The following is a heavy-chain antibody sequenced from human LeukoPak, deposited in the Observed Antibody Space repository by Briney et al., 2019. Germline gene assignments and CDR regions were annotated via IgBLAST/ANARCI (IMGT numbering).Heavy chain of an antibody. J-gene: IGHJ4*02. CDR2: FDPEDGET. D-gene: IGHD6-19*01. CDR1: GYTLTELS. Sequence: GASVKVSCKVSGYTLTELSMHWVRQAPGKGLEWMGRFDPEDGETIYAQKFQGRVTMTEDTSTNTAYMELSSLRSEDTAVYYCAKPYSGWTSFDDWGQGTLVIVSS. V-gene: IGHV1-24*01. CDR3: AKPYSGWTSFDD.